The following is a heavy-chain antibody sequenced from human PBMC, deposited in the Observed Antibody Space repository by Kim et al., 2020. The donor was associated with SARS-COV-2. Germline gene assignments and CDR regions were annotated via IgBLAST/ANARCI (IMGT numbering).Heavy chain of an antibody. CDR3: ARHSIFRMTLVRRGTWFDP. D-gene: IGHD3-10*01. V-gene: IGHV4-39*01. CDR2: IYYSGTT. CDR1: GGSISSPNYY. Sequence: SETLSLTCTVSGGSISSPNYYWGWIRQPPEKGLEWIGNIYYSGTTSYNPSLNSRVTISVDTSKNQFSLKLSSMTAADTAMYYCARHSIFRMTLVRRGTWFDPWGQGILVTVSS. J-gene: IGHJ5*02.